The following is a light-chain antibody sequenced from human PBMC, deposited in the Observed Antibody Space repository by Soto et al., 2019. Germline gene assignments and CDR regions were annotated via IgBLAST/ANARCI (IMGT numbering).Light chain of an antibody. CDR3: QQYESYPIT. V-gene: IGKV1-5*03. Sequence: DIQMTQSPSTLSASVGDRVTISCRASQSINSWLAWYQQKPGKAPKFLIHKASSLESGLPSRFSGSGSGTEFTLTISSLQPDDFAIYYCQQYESYPITFGGGTKVEIK. CDR1: QSINSW. CDR2: KAS. J-gene: IGKJ4*01.